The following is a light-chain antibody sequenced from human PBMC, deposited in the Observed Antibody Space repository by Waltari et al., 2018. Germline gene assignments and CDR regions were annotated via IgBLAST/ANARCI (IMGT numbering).Light chain of an antibody. J-gene: IGKJ4*01. CDR3: QQYNSFPVT. V-gene: IGKV1-16*02. Sequence: DIQMTQSPYSLSASVGDRVTITCRASQGIANHLAWFQQKPGKAPKSLIYAASSLQSWVPSKFSGSGSVTDFTLTITNLQPEDFATYYCQQYNSFPVTFGGGTKVEIK. CDR1: QGIANH. CDR2: AAS.